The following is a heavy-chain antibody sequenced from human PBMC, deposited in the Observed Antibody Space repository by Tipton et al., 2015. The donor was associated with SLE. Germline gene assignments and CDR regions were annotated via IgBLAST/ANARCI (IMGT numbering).Heavy chain of an antibody. D-gene: IGHD3-22*01. Sequence: LRLSCAVSSYSISSGHYRGWIRQPPGKGLEWIGSIHQSGNTYFNPSLKSRVTLSMDTSKNHVFLRLNSVTAADTATYYCARHDYDDNGYYLHYFDKWGQGTLVTVSS. CDR3: ARHDYDDNGYYLHYFDK. J-gene: IGHJ4*02. CDR1: SYSISSGHY. CDR2: IHQSGNT. V-gene: IGHV4-38-2*01.